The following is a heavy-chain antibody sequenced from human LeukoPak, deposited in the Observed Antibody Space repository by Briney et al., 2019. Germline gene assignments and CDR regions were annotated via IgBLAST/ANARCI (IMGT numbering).Heavy chain of an antibody. J-gene: IGHJ6*02. V-gene: IGHV1-69*13. CDR3: ARVYYDILTGYYFYYYYGMDV. D-gene: IGHD3-9*01. Sequence: ASVKVSCKASGGTFSSYAISWVRQAPGQGLEWMGGIIPIFGTANYAQKFQGRVTITADESTSTTYMELSSLRSEDTAVYYCARVYYDILTGYYFYYYYGMDVWGQGTTVTVS. CDR1: GGTFSSYA. CDR2: IIPIFGTA.